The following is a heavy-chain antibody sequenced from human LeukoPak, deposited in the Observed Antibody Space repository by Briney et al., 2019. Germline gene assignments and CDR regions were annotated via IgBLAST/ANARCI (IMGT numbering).Heavy chain of an antibody. CDR1: GSSISSSSYY. D-gene: IGHD2-2*01. Sequence: SETLSLTCTVSGSSISSSSYYWGWIRQPPGKGLEWIGSIYYSGSTYYNPSLKSRVTISVDTSKNQFSLKLSSVTAADTAVYYCARDSKYCSSTSCRFDYWGQGTLVTVSS. CDR2: IYYSGST. J-gene: IGHJ4*02. CDR3: ARDSKYCSSTSCRFDY. V-gene: IGHV4-39*02.